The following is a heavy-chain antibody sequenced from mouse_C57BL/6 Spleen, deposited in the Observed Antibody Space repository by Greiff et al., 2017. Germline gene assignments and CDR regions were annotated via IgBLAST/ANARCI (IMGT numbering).Heavy chain of an antibody. D-gene: IGHD1-2*01. CDR1: GLTFSDYG. Sequence: EVKLVESGGGLVKPGGSLKLSCAASGLTFSDYGMHWVRQAPEKGLEWVAYISSGSSTIYYADTVKGRFTISRDNAKNTLFLQMTSLRSEDTAMYYCHYGLDYWGQGTTLTVSS. V-gene: IGHV5-17*01. J-gene: IGHJ2*01. CDR2: ISSGSSTI. CDR3: HYGLDY.